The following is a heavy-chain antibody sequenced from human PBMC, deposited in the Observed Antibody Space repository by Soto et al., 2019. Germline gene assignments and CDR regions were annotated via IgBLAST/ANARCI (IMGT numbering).Heavy chain of an antibody. V-gene: IGHV4-59*08. Sequence: SETLSLTCTVSGGSISSYYWSWIRQPPGKGLEWIGYVHDSWGSHYNPSLKSRVAISLDTSKSQFSLKLTSVTATDTAVYYCGRQGFGALHGLVDGWGQGTTVTGSS. J-gene: IGHJ6*02. D-gene: IGHD3-10*01. CDR1: GGSISSYY. CDR3: GRQGFGALHGLVDG. CDR2: VHDSWGS.